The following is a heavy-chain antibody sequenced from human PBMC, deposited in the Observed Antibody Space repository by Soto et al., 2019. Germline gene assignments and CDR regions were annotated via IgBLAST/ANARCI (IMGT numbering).Heavy chain of an antibody. CDR2: INPNSGGT. V-gene: IGHV1-2*02. D-gene: IGHD3-10*01. Sequence: ASVKVSCKASGYTFTGYYIHWVRQDPGPGLEWMGWINPNSGGTNYAQKFQGRVTTTRDTSISTAYMELSRLRSDDTAVYYCARAVTMVRGVIYWFDPWGQGTLVTVSS. J-gene: IGHJ5*02. CDR1: GYTFTGYY. CDR3: ARAVTMVRGVIYWFDP.